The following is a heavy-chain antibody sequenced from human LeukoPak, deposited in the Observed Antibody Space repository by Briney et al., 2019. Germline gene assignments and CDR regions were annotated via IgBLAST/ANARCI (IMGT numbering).Heavy chain of an antibody. J-gene: IGHJ2*01. V-gene: IGHV1-18*01. Sequence: GASVKVSCKASGYTFTSYGISWVRQAPGQGLEWMGWISAYNGNTNYAQKLQGRVTMTTDTSTSTAYMELRSLRSDDTAVYYCARDLRNYYDSSGWVWYFDLWGRGTLVTVSS. CDR2: ISAYNGNT. CDR3: ARDLRNYYDSSGWVWYFDL. D-gene: IGHD3-22*01. CDR1: GYTFTSYG.